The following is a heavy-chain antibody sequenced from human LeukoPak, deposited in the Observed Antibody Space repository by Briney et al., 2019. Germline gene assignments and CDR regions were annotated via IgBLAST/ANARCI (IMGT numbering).Heavy chain of an antibody. CDR1: GYTFTGYY. V-gene: IGHV1-2*02. CDR2: INPNSGGT. J-gene: IGHJ4*02. D-gene: IGHD2-2*01. CDR3: ATELVVPAAIDY. Sequence: ASVKASCKASGYTFTGYYMHWVRQAPGQGLEWMGWINPNSGGTNYAQKFQGRVTMTRDTSISTAYMELSRLRSDDTAVYYCATELVVPAAIDYWGQGTLVTVSS.